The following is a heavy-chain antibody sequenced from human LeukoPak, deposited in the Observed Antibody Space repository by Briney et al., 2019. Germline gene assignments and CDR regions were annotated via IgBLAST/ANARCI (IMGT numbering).Heavy chain of an antibody. CDR1: GYTFTSYD. D-gene: IGHD1-26*01. V-gene: IGHV1-8*01. CDR2: MNPSSGNT. Sequence: ASVKVSCTASGYTFTSYDINWVRQATGQGLEWMGWMNPSSGNTGYAQKFQGRVTMTRNTSISTAYMELSSLRSEDTAVYYCARERSGSYPPSDYYYYGMDVWGQGTTVSVSS. CDR3: ARERSGSYPPSDYYYYGMDV. J-gene: IGHJ6*02.